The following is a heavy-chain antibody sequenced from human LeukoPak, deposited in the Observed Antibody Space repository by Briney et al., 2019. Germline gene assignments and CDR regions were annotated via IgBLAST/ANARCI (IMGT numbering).Heavy chain of an antibody. CDR2: IYVNGIT. Sequence: SETLSLTCTVSGGSMFNYYWNWIRQPPGKGLEWIGYIYVNGITNYSPSLRSRGTISIATSKNQFSLRLTSVTAADTAMYYCARRAYYDSSGYHPTSGYFDLWGRGALVSVSS. D-gene: IGHD3-22*01. V-gene: IGHV4-4*08. CDR1: GGSMFNYY. CDR3: ARRAYYDSSGYHPTSGYFDL. J-gene: IGHJ2*01.